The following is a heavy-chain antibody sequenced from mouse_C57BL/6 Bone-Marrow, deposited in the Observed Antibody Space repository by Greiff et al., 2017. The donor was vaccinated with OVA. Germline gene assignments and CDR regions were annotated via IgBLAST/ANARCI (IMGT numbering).Heavy chain of an antibody. J-gene: IGHJ4*01. Sequence: VQLQQSVAELVRPGASVKLSCTASGFNIKNTYMHWVKQRPEQGLEWIGRIDPANDNTKYAPKFQGKATMTADTSSNTAYLQLSSLSSEDTAVYCGAKGSVGNSFYAMDYWGQGTSVTVSS. CDR2: IDPANDNT. V-gene: IGHV14-3*01. D-gene: IGHD1-1*01. CDR3: AKGSVGNSFYAMDY. CDR1: GFNIKNTY.